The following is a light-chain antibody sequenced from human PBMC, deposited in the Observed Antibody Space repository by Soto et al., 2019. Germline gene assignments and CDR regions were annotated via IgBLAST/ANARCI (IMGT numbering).Light chain of an antibody. V-gene: IGKV1-39*01. Sequence: DIQMTQSPSSLSASVGDSVTITCRTSQHVDRYLSWYQQIPGRAPKLLIYVASNLQSGVPSRFSGSGSGTDFTLTISSLQPEDFATYYCQQSYSLTFGPGTKVDIK. CDR2: VAS. CDR3: QQSYSLT. J-gene: IGKJ3*01. CDR1: QHVDRY.